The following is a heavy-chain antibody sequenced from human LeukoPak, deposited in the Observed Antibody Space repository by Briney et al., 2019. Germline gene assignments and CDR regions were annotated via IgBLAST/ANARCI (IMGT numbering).Heavy chain of an antibody. D-gene: IGHD2-21*02. CDR1: GGTFSSYA. CDR2: IIPIFGIA. V-gene: IGHV1-69*04. J-gene: IGHJ4*02. CDR3: ARGPENDFTFDY. Sequence: SVTVSCKASGGTFSSYAISWVRQAPGQGVEWMGRIIPIFGIANYAQKFQGRVTITADKSTSTAYMELSSLRSEDTAVYYCARGPENDFTFDYWGQGTLVTVSS.